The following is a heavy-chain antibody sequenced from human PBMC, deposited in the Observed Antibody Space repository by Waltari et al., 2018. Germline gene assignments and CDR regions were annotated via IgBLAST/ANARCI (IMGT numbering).Heavy chain of an antibody. CDR2: INPNSGGT. V-gene: IGHV1-2*02. Sequence: QVQLVQSGAEVKKPGASVKVSCKASGSTFTGYYMHWVRQAPGQGLEWMGWINPNSGGTNYAQKFQGRVTMTRDTSISTAYMELSRLRSDDTAVYYCARDVLRFLEWLFPYYGMDVWGQGTTVTVSS. D-gene: IGHD3-3*01. J-gene: IGHJ6*02. CDR3: ARDVLRFLEWLFPYYGMDV. CDR1: GSTFTGYY.